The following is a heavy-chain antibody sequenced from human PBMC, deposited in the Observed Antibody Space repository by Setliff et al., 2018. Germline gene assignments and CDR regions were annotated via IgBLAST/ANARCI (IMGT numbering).Heavy chain of an antibody. V-gene: IGHV3-23*01. D-gene: IGHD1-1*01. CDR3: SKAALDLELDS. Sequence: GGSLRLSWEASGFIFKNHALTWVRQVPGKGLEWVSAVSGGGDYTYYADSVKGRFTISRDNSKNTVYLHIKSLRADDTAVYFCSKAALDLELDSWGQGTLVTVSS. CDR1: GFIFKNHA. J-gene: IGHJ4*02. CDR2: VSGGGDYT.